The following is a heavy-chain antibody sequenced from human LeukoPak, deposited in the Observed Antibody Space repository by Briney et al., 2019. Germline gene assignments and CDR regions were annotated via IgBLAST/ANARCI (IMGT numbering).Heavy chain of an antibody. Sequence: GGSLRLSCAASGFTFSSYGMHWVRQAPGKGLEWVAVISYDGSNKYYADSVKGRFTISRDNSKNTLYLQMNSLRAEDTAVYYCAKDRDSSSWYLDYWRQGTLVTVSS. J-gene: IGHJ4*02. V-gene: IGHV3-30*18. CDR1: GFTFSSYG. CDR3: AKDRDSSSWYLDY. CDR2: ISYDGSNK. D-gene: IGHD6-13*01.